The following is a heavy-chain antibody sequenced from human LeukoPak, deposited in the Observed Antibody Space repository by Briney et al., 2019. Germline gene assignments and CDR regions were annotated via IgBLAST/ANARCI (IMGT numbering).Heavy chain of an antibody. V-gene: IGHV4-39*01. J-gene: IGHJ4*02. CDR1: GGSISSSSYY. CDR2: IYYSGST. D-gene: IGHD5-12*01. CDR3: ARLICGYSGYDQYYFDY. Sequence: PSETLSLTCTVSGGSISSSSYYWGWIRQPPGKGLEWIGSIYYSGSTYYNPSLKSRVTISVDTSKNQFSLKLSSVTAADTAVYYCARLICGYSGYDQYYFDYWGQGTLVTVSS.